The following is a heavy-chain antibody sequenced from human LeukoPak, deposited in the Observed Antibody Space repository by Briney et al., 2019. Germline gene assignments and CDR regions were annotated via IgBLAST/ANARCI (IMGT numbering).Heavy chain of an antibody. V-gene: IGHV3-30-3*01. Sequence: PGGSLRLSCAASGFTFSSYAMHWVRQAPGKGLEWVAVISYDGSNKYYADSVKGRFTISRDNSKNTLYLQMNSLRAEDTAVYYCARDRGVAGGALDLDYWGQGTLVTVSS. CDR1: GFTFSSYA. CDR3: ARDRGVAGGALDLDY. CDR2: ISYDGSNK. D-gene: IGHD2-8*01. J-gene: IGHJ4*02.